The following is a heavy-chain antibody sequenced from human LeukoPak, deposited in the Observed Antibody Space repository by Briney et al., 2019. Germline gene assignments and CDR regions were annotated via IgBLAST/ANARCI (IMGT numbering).Heavy chain of an antibody. V-gene: IGHV3-21*01. CDR3: ARDPTPRYCSGGSCYTHYGMDV. J-gene: IGHJ6*02. CDR2: ISSSSSYI. D-gene: IGHD2-15*01. CDR1: GFTFSSYT. Sequence: GGSLRLSCAASGFTFSSYTMNWVRQAPGKGLEWVSSISSSSSYIYYADSVKGRLTISRDNAKNSLYLQMNSLRAEDTAVYYCARDPTPRYCSGGSCYTHYGMDVWGQGTTVTVFS.